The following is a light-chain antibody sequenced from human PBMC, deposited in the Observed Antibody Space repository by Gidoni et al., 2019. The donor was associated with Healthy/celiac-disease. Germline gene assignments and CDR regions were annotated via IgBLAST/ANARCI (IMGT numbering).Light chain of an antibody. V-gene: IGLV2-14*03. CDR1: SSDVGGYNY. Sequence: QSALTQPASVSAPPGQSITISCTGTSSDVGGYNYVSWYQHHPGKAPKLMIYDVSNRPSGVSNRFSGSTSGNKASLTISGLQDEDEADYYCSSYTRSSTLGVFGTGTKVTVL. CDR3: SSYTRSSTLGV. J-gene: IGLJ1*01. CDR2: DVS.